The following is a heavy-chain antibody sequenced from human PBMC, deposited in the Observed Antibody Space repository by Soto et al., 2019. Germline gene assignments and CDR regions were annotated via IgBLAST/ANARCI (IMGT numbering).Heavy chain of an antibody. CDR1: GYTFTSYG. CDR2: ISDYNGNT. V-gene: IGHV1-18*01. J-gene: IGHJ4*02. CDR3: ARYKYCSVHNLSDY. Sequence: QVQLVQSGAEVKKPGASVKVSCKASGYTFTSYGISWVRQAPGQGLEWMGRISDYNGNTNYPQKPQSTGTTTNDKSTSTGDLALECWRSDDTAVGYCARYKYCSVHNLSDYWGQGTMVTVSS. D-gene: IGHD3-10*01.